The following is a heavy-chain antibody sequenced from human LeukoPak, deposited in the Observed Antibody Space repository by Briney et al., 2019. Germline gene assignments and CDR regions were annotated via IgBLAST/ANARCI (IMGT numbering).Heavy chain of an antibody. CDR3: AKENGEAIYYYYMDV. D-gene: IGHD3-10*01. J-gene: IGHJ6*03. CDR1: GGTFSSYA. CDR2: IIPIFGTA. V-gene: IGHV1-69*13. Sequence: SVKVSCMASGGTFSSYAISWVRQAPGQGLEWMGGIIPIFGTANYAQKFQGRVTITADESTSTAYMELSSLRAEDTAVYYCAKENGEAIYYYYMDVWGKGTTVTIYS.